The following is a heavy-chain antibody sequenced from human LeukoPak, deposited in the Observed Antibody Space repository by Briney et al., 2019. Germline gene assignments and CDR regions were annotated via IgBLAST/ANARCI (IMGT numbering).Heavy chain of an antibody. CDR2: IWYDGSKK. CDR3: ASSYYYDNNGYSG. V-gene: IGHV3-33*01. D-gene: IGHD3-22*01. J-gene: IGHJ4*02. Sequence: GRSLRLSCAASGFTFSSYGMHWVRQAPGKGLAGVAAIWYDGSKKYYVDSVKGRFTISRDNSRNTLYLQMNSLRPEDTAVYYCASSYYYDNNGYSGWGQGTLVTVSS. CDR1: GFTFSSYG.